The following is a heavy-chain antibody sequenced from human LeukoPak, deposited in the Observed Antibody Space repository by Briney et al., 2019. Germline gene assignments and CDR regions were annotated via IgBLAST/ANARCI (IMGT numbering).Heavy chain of an antibody. J-gene: IGHJ4*02. D-gene: IGHD2-21*02. CDR2: INPNSGGT. CDR3: ARESVNVVVTVD. Sequence: ASVRVSCKASGYTFTGYYMHWVRQAPGQGLEWMGWINPNSGGTNYAQKFQGRVTMTRDTSISTAYMELSRLRSDDTAVYYCARESVNVVVTVDWGQGTLVTVSS. V-gene: IGHV1-2*02. CDR1: GYTFTGYY.